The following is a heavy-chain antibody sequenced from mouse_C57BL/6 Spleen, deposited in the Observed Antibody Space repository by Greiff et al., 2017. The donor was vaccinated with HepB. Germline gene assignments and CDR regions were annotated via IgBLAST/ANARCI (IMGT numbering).Heavy chain of an antibody. V-gene: IGHV1-18*01. CDR2: INPNNGGT. Sequence: VQLKQSGPELVKPGASVKIPCKASGYTFTDYNMDWVKQSHGKSLEWIGDINPNNGGTIYNQKFKGKATLTVDKSSSTAYMELRSLTSEDTAVYYCARSERGYFDVWGTGTTVTVSS. J-gene: IGHJ1*03. CDR1: GYTFTDYN. CDR3: ARSERGYFDV.